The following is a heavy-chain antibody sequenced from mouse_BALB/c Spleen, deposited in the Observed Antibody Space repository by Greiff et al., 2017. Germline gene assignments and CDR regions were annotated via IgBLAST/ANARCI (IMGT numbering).Heavy chain of an antibody. CDR2: IYPSDSYT. V-gene: IGHV1-69*02. D-gene: IGHD1-1*01. Sequence: QVQLKQPGAELVRPGASVKLSCKASGYTFTSYWINWVKQRPGQGLEWIGNIYPSDSYTNYNQKFKDKATLTVDKSSSTAYMQLSSPTSEDSAVYYCTRDYYGSSKSFYAMDYWGQGTSVTVSS. CDR1: GYTFTSYW. J-gene: IGHJ4*01. CDR3: TRDYYGSSKSFYAMDY.